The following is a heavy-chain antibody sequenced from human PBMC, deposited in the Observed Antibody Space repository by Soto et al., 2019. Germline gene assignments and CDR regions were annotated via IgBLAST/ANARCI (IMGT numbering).Heavy chain of an antibody. CDR3: ARDLSSGWSKGYFDY. J-gene: IGHJ4*02. CDR1: GGSISSYY. V-gene: IGHV4-59*01. D-gene: IGHD6-19*01. Sequence: QVQLQESGPGLVKPSETLSLTCTVSGGSISSYYWSWIRQPPGKGLEWIGYIYYSGSTNYNPSLKSRVTISVDTSKNQFSLKLSSVTAADTAVYYCARDLSSGWSKGYFDYWGQGTLVTVSS. CDR2: IYYSGST.